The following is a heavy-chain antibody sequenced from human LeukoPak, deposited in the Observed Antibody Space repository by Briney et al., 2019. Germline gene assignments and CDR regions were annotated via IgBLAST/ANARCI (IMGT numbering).Heavy chain of an antibody. Sequence: ASETLSLTCTVSGGSISSNDHYWSWIRQPPGKGLEWIGYIHHSGSTYYNPSHKSRVTISVDTSKNQFSLKLSSVTAAETAVYYCARHSRDYYDSSGYYIFDYWGQGTLVTVSS. CDR2: IHHSGST. D-gene: IGHD3-22*01. V-gene: IGHV4-39*01. J-gene: IGHJ4*02. CDR3: ARHSRDYYDSSGYYIFDY. CDR1: GGSISSNDHY.